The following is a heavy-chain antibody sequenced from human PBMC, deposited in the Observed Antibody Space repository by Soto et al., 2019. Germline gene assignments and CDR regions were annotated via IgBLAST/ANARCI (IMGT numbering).Heavy chain of an antibody. V-gene: IGHV4-39*01. Sequence: SETLSLTCTVSGGSISSSSYYWGWIRQPPGKGLEWIGSIYYSGSTYYNPSLKSRVTISVDTSQNQFSLKLSSVTAADTAVYYCARNLPGGERRPTTVTTFDYWGQGTLVTVSS. CDR3: ARNLPGGERRPTTVTTFDY. D-gene: IGHD4-17*01. CDR2: IYYSGST. J-gene: IGHJ4*02. CDR1: GGSISSSSYY.